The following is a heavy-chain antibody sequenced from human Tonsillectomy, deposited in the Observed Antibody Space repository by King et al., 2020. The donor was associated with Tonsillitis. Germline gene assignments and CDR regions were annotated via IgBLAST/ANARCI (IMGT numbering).Heavy chain of an antibody. V-gene: IGHV3-30-3*01. D-gene: IGHD1-20*01. Sequence: VQLVESGGGVVQIGTSLSLSCAASGFTFSTYAMHWVRQAPGKGLEWVAVISYDGTNKYYADSVKGRFTISRENSKKTVDLQMNNLRAEDTAIYYCARVSWITQINWYFDFWGRGTLVTVSS. CDR1: GFTFSTYA. CDR3: ARVSWITQINWYFDF. J-gene: IGHJ2*01. CDR2: ISYDGTNK.